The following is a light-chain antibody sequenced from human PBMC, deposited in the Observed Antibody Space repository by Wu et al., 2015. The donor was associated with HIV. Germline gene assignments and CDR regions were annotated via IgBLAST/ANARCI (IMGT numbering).Light chain of an antibody. CDR1: QDVKRNS. J-gene: IGKJ5*01. V-gene: IGKV3-20*01. Sequence: ENVLRQSPGTLSLSPGERATLSCRASQDVKRNSLAWYQQKPDQAPRLLIFGASTRATDIPDRFSGSGSGADFTLTISRLEIEDFAIYYCQQYGNSQVTFGQGTRLEIK. CDR2: GAS. CDR3: QQYGNSQVT.